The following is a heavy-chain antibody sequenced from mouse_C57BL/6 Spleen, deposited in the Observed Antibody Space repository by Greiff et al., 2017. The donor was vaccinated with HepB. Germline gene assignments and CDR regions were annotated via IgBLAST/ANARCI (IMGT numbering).Heavy chain of an antibody. V-gene: IGHV5-4*01. Sequence: DVMLVESGGGLVKPGGSLKLSCAASGFTFSSYAMSWVRQTPEKRLEWVATISDGGSYTYYPDNVKGRFTISRDNAKNNLYLQMSHLKSEDTAMYYCARDSYDGYFGAYWGQGTLVTVSA. CDR2: ISDGGSYT. CDR3: ARDSYDGYFGAY. D-gene: IGHD2-3*01. CDR1: GFTFSSYA. J-gene: IGHJ3*01.